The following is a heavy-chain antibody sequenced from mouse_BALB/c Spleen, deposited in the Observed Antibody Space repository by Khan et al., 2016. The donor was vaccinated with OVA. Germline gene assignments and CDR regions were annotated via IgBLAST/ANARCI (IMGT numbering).Heavy chain of an antibody. Sequence: VQLKESGPGLVKPSQSLSLTCTVTGYSITSDYAWNWIRQFPGNKLEWMGYISYNGNTKYNPSLKSRISITRDTSKNQFFLQLNSVTPEDTATYYCARIYGGDFDYGGQGTTLTVSS. J-gene: IGHJ2*01. CDR2: ISYNGNT. D-gene: IGHD1-1*01. CDR3: ARIYGGDFDY. V-gene: IGHV3-2*02. CDR1: GYSITSDYA.